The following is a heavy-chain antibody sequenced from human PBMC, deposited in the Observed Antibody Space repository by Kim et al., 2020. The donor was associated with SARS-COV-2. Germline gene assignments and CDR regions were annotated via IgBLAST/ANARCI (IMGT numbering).Heavy chain of an antibody. CDR1: GGSISSGSYY. D-gene: IGHD3-10*01. Sequence: SETLSLTCTVSGGSISSGSYYWSWIRQPAGKGLEWIGRIYTSGSTNYNPSLKSRVTISVDTSKNQFSLKLSSVTAADTAVYYCAREGPTWLWFGELLNGWYAFDIWGQGTMVTVSS. CDR2: IYTSGST. J-gene: IGHJ3*02. CDR3: AREGPTWLWFGELLNGWYAFDI. V-gene: IGHV4-61*02.